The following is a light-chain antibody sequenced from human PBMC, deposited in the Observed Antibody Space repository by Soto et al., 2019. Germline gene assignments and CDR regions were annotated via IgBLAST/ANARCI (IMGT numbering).Light chain of an antibody. CDR1: SGHSSYA. Sequence: QPVLTQSPSASASLGASVKLTCTLSSGHSSYAIAWHQQQPEKGPRYLMKLNSDGSHSKGDGIPDRFSGSSSGAERYLIISSLQSEDEADYYYQTWGTGIHVFGTGTKLTVL. V-gene: IGLV4-69*01. CDR2: LNSDGSH. CDR3: QTWGTGIHV. J-gene: IGLJ1*01.